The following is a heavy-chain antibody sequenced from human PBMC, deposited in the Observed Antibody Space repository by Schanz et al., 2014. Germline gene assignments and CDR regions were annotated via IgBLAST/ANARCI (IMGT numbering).Heavy chain of an antibody. Sequence: EVQLVESGGGLVQPGGSLRLSCAASEFSFSSFGMNWVRQAPEKGLEWVSYISSSSGTIYYADSVKGRFTISRDNAKNLLYLQMNGLRAEDTAVYFCARDLSSLIQGDVWGKGTTVTVSP. CDR3: ARDLSSLIQGDV. CDR2: ISSSSGTI. J-gene: IGHJ6*04. CDR1: EFSFSSFG. D-gene: IGHD2-2*01. V-gene: IGHV3-48*01.